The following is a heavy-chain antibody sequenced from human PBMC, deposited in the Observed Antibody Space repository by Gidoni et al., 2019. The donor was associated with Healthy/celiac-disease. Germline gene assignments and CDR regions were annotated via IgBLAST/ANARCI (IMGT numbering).Heavy chain of an antibody. J-gene: IGHJ4*02. D-gene: IGHD3-16*01. Sequence: QVQLVQSGAEVKKPGSSVKVYCKASGGTFSSYAISWVRQAPGQGLEWMGRVIPILGIANYAQKFQGRVTITADKSTSTAYMELSSLRSEDTAVYYCAREYDLGEFGFNYWGQGTLVTVSS. CDR2: VIPILGIA. V-gene: IGHV1-69*04. CDR1: GGTFSSYA. CDR3: AREYDLGEFGFNY.